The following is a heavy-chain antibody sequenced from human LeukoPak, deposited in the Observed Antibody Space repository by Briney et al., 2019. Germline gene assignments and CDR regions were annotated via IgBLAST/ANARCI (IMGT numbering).Heavy chain of an antibody. CDR3: ARGPGGSSSSDFDY. CDR1: GGSISSGSYY. D-gene: IGHD6-6*01. V-gene: IGHV4-61*02. J-gene: IGHJ4*02. Sequence: SETLSLTCTVSGGSISSGSYYWSWIRQPAGKGLEWVGRIYTSGSTNYNPSLKSRVTISVDTSKNQFSLKLSSVTAADTAVYYCARGPGGSSSSDFDYWGQGTLVTVSS. CDR2: IYTSGST.